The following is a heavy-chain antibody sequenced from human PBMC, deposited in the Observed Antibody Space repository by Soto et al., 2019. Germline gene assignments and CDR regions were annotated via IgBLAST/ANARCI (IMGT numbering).Heavy chain of an antibody. CDR1: GFTFSSYG. Sequence: QVQLVESGGGVVPPGRSLRLSCAASGFTFSSYGMHWVRQAPGKGLEWVAVISYDGSNKYYADSVKGRFTISRDNSKNTLYLQMNCLRAEDTAVYYCAKDRAAAGYYYCGMDVWGQGTTVTVSS. J-gene: IGHJ6*02. V-gene: IGHV3-30*18. CDR2: ISYDGSNK. D-gene: IGHD6-13*01. CDR3: AKDRAAAGYYYCGMDV.